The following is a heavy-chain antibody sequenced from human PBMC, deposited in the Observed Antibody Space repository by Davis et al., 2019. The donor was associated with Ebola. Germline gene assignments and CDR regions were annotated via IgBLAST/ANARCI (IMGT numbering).Heavy chain of an antibody. Sequence: AASVKVSCKASGYTFTNYGISWVRQAPGQGLEWMGWINPHNNNTNYAQNVQGRVTMTRDTSISTAYMELSRLRSDDTAVYYCARAQFPTTSDHWGQGTLVTVSS. V-gene: IGHV1-18*04. D-gene: IGHD1-1*01. CDR1: GYTFTNYG. CDR3: ARAQFPTTSDH. J-gene: IGHJ4*02. CDR2: INPHNNNT.